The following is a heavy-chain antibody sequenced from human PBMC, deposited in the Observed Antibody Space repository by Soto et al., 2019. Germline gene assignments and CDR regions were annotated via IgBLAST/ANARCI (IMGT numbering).Heavy chain of an antibody. Sequence: QVQLVQSGAEVKKPGASVKVSCKASGYTFTSYYVHWVRQAPGHGLEWMGIINPGSGSTSYAQKFQGRVTMTRDTSAYTVYMELSSLTSDDTAVYYWARRRCTGGSCYVDYWGQGTLVTVSS. CDR2: INPGSGST. V-gene: IGHV1-46*01. D-gene: IGHD2-15*01. CDR1: GYTFTSYY. CDR3: ARRRCTGGSCYVDY. J-gene: IGHJ4*02.